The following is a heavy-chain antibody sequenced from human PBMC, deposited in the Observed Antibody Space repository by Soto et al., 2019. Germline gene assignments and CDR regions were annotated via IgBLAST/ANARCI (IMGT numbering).Heavy chain of an antibody. CDR3: ARRTALLLWFGELWNDAFDI. Sequence: QVQLQQWGAGLLKPSETLSLTCAVYGGSFSGYYWSWIRQPPGKGLEWIGEINHSGSTNYNPSLKSRVTISVDTSKNQFSLKLSSVTAADTAVYYCARRTALLLWFGELWNDAFDIWGQGTMVTVSS. J-gene: IGHJ3*02. V-gene: IGHV4-34*01. CDR1: GGSFSGYY. D-gene: IGHD3-10*01. CDR2: INHSGST.